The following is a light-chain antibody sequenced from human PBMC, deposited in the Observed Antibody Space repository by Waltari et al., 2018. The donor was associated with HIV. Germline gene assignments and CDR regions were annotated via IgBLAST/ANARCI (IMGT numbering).Light chain of an antibody. V-gene: IGLV6-57*03. CDR2: EDN. CDR3: QSYDSRNHVV. J-gene: IGLJ2*01. Sequence: NFMLTQPHSVSESPGKTVTISCTRSSGSIASNYVQRYQQRPGSAPTTMIYEDNQRPSGVPDRFSGSIDSSSNSASLTISGLKTEDEGDYYCQSYDSRNHVVFGGGTKLTVL. CDR1: SGSIASNY.